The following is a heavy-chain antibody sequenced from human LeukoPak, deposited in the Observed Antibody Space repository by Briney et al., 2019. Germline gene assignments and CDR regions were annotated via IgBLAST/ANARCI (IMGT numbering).Heavy chain of an antibody. CDR3: ARRRGRWLPNRGGYFDY. J-gene: IGHJ4*02. Sequence: GESLKISCKGSGYSFTSYWIGWVRQMPGKGLEWMGIIYPGDSDTRYSPSFQGQVTISADKSISTAYLQWSSLKASDTAMYCCARRRGRWLPNRGGYFDYWGQGTLVTVSS. CDR1: GYSFTSYW. CDR2: IYPGDSDT. V-gene: IGHV5-51*01. D-gene: IGHD5-24*01.